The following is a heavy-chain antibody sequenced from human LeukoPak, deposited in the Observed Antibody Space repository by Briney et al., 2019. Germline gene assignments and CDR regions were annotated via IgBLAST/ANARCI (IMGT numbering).Heavy chain of an antibody. V-gene: IGHV1-2*06. J-gene: IGHJ4*02. CDR1: GYTFTGYY. CDR2: INPNCGGT. D-gene: IGHD3-22*01. Sequence: ASVKVSCKASGYTFTGYYMHWVRQAPGQGLEWMGRINPNCGGTNYAQKFQDRVTVTRDTSISTAYMELSRLRSDDTAVYYCAREEANTRIHFDYWGQGTLVTVSS. CDR3: AREEANTRIHFDY.